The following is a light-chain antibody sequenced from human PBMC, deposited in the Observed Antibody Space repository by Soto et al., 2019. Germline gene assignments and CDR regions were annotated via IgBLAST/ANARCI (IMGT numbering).Light chain of an antibody. CDR3: QHYATSPPFS. V-gene: IGKV3-20*01. Sequence: EIVLTQSPGTLCLSPGERATLSCRASQSVSSSYLGWYQQKPGQAPRLLIYYASTRATGIPDRFSGSGSGTDFTLTIRRLEPEDFAVYYCQHYATSPPFSFGPGTKGDIK. J-gene: IGKJ3*01. CDR2: YAS. CDR1: QSVSSSY.